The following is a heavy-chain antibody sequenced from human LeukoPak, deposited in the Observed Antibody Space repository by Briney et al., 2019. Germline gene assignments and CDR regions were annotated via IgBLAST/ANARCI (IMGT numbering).Heavy chain of an antibody. CDR2: ITPIFGAP. V-gene: IGHV1-69*13. J-gene: IGHJ4*02. Sequence: SVKVSYKASGGPFNRYSISWGRQAPGQRPQWLGAITPIFGAPNYAQKFQGRLKITADASTTTAYMELSRLTSDDTAVYYCARDAAIDGSRDYYYLYWGQGTLVTVSS. CDR1: GGPFNRYS. D-gene: IGHD3-22*01. CDR3: ARDAAIDGSRDYYYLY.